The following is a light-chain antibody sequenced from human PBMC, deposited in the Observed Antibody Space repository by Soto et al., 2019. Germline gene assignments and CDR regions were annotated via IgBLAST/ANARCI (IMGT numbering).Light chain of an antibody. CDR3: ETWDSKTWV. CDR1: TGHSGYI. Sequence: QLVLTQSSSASASLGSSVKLTCTLSTGHSGYIIAWHQQQPGKAPRYLMKVEGSGSYNKGSGVPDRFSGSSSGADRYLTISNLLFEDEANYYCETWDSKTWVFGGGTKLTVL. V-gene: IGLV4-60*02. J-gene: IGLJ3*02. CDR2: VEGSGSY.